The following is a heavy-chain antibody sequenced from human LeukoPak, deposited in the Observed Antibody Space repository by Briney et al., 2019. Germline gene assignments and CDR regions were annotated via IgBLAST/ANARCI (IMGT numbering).Heavy chain of an antibody. V-gene: IGHV3-21*01. Sequence: GGSLRLSCAASGFTFSSYSMNWVRQAPGKGLEWVSSISSSSYIYYADSVKGRFTISRDNAKNTLYLQMNSLRAEDTAVYYCASQQLGIDYFDYWGQGTLVTVSS. CDR3: ASQQLGIDYFDY. CDR1: GFTFSSYS. D-gene: IGHD7-27*01. CDR2: ISSSSYI. J-gene: IGHJ4*02.